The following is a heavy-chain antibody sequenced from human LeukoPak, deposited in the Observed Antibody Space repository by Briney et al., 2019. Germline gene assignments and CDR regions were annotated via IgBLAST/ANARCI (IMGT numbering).Heavy chain of an antibody. D-gene: IGHD2-15*01. V-gene: IGHV1-18*01. Sequence: ASVKVSCKASGYTFTSYGISWVRQAPGQGLEWMGWVSAYNGNTNYAQKLQGRVTMTTDTSTSTAYMELRSLKSDDTAVYYCARMGYCSGGSCYSDFDYWGQGTLVTVSS. CDR1: GYTFTSYG. J-gene: IGHJ4*02. CDR2: VSAYNGNT. CDR3: ARMGYCSGGSCYSDFDY.